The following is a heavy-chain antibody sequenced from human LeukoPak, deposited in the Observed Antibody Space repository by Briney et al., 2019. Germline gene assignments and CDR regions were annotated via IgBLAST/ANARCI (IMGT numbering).Heavy chain of an antibody. V-gene: IGHV3-9*03. D-gene: IGHD6-13*01. J-gene: IGHJ6*02. CDR3: AKMYSSSWTGYYGMDV. Sequence: GGSLRLSCAASGFTFDDYAMHWVRQAPGKGLEWVSGISWNSATIGYVDSATGRFTISRDNAKNSLYLQMNSLRAEDMALYYCAKMYSSSWTGYYGMDVWGQGTTVTVSS. CDR1: GFTFDDYA. CDR2: ISWNSATI.